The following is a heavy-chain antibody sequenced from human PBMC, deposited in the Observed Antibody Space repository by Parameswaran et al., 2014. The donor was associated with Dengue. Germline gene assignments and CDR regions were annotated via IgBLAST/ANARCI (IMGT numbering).Heavy chain of an antibody. J-gene: IGHJ4*02. CDR3: ARAPYDILTGYYVDY. CDR2: INHSGST. D-gene: IGHD3-9*01. Sequence: VRQAPGKGLEWIGEINHSGSTNYNPSLKSRVTISVDTSKNQFSLKLSSVTAADTAVYYCARAPYDILTGYYVDYWGQGTLVTVSS. V-gene: IGHV4-34*01.